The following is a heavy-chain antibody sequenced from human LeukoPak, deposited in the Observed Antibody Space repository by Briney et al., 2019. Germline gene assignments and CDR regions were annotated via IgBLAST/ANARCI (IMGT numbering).Heavy chain of an antibody. CDR2: ISGSGSST. J-gene: IGHJ6*02. CDR1: GFTFSNYV. CDR3: AKDKSVGSQDYGMDV. Sequence: GASLRLSCAASGFTFSNYVMSWVRQAPGKGLEWVSGISGSGSSTYYADSVKGRFTISRDNSKNTLYLQTNSLRAEDTALYYCAKDKSVGSQDYGMDVWGQGTTVTVSS. V-gene: IGHV3-23*01. D-gene: IGHD1-26*01.